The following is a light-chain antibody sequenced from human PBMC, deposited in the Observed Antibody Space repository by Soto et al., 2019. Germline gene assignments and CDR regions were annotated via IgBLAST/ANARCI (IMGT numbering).Light chain of an antibody. CDR1: RSNIGAGND. V-gene: IGLV1-40*01. CDR2: GDT. CDR3: QSYDNRLSGPV. J-gene: IGLJ3*02. Sequence: QSVLTQPPSVSGAPGQRVTVSCTGSRSNIGAGNDVQWYQQLPGTAPKLLIYGDTNRHSGVPDRFSGSKSGTSASLAIAGPQAEDEGDYYCQSYDNRLSGPVFGGGTKLTVL.